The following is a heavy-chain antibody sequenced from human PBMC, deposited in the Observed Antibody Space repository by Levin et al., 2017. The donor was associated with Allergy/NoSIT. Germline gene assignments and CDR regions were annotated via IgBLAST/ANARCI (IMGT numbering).Heavy chain of an antibody. J-gene: IGHJ4*02. CDR3: ARALSYYDILTGYLSRSTTLDY. D-gene: IGHD3-9*01. CDR1: GGSFSGYY. Sequence: SETLSLTCAVYGGSFSGYYWSWIRQPPGKGLEWIGEINHSGSTNYNPSLKSRVTISVDTSKNQFSLKLSSVTAADTAVYYCARALSYYDILTGYLSRSTTLDYWGQGTLVTVSS. CDR2: INHSGST. V-gene: IGHV4-34*01.